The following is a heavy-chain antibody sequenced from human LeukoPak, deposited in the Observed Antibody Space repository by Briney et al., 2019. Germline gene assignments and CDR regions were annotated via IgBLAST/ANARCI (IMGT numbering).Heavy chain of an antibody. D-gene: IGHD5-12*01. J-gene: IGHJ4*02. Sequence: GGSLRLSCAGSGFTFRSYAMTWVRQAPGKGLEWVSGIIGSSDFTYYADSVKGRFTISRDNFKNTLFLQMNSLRAEDTAVYYCAKDEDKVTNNPLYWGQGTLVTVSS. CDR2: IIGSSDFT. CDR1: GFTFRSYA. V-gene: IGHV3-23*01. CDR3: AKDEDKVTNNPLY.